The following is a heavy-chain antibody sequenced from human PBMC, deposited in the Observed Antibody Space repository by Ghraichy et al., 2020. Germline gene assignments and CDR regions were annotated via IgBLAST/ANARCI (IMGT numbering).Heavy chain of an antibody. D-gene: IGHD3-22*01. CDR2: IIPIFGTA. J-gene: IGHJ4*02. CDR3: ARRKLDYYDSSGYYYLPTYHFDY. CDR1: GGTFSSYA. V-gene: IGHV1-69*13. Sequence: SVKVSCKASGGTFSSYAISWVRQAPGQGLEWMGGIIPIFGTANYAQKFQGRVTITADESTSTAYMELSSLRSEDTAVYYCARRKLDYYDSSGYYYLPTYHFDYWGQGTLVTVSS.